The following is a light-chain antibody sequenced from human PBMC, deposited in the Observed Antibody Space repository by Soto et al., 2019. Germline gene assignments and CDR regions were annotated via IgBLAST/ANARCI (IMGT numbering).Light chain of an antibody. CDR2: GAS. CDR1: QYVSNK. Sequence: EIAMTQSPATLSVSPGDTATLSCRASQYVSNKVAWYQQKPGQAPRLLILGASTRATGVPARFSGSGSGTEFTLSISSLQSEDFAVYYCKQYKEWPPFTFGQGARLEIK. CDR3: KQYKEWPPFT. V-gene: IGKV3-15*01. J-gene: IGKJ5*01.